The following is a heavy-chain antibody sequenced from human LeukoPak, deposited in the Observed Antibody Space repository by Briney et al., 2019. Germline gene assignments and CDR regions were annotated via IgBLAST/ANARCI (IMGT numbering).Heavy chain of an antibody. J-gene: IGHJ4*02. Sequence: GGSLRLSCAASGFTFDAFGMTWVRQAPGKGLEWVSYISSSGSTIYYADSVKGRFTISRDNAKNSLYLRMNSLRAEDTAVYYCARGDSGSYYFDYWGQGTLVTVSS. V-gene: IGHV3-48*03. CDR2: ISSSGSTI. CDR3: ARGDSGSYYFDY. D-gene: IGHD1-26*01. CDR1: GFTFDAFG.